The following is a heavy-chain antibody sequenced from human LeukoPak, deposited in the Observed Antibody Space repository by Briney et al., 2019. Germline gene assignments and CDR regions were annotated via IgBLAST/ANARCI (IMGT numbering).Heavy chain of an antibody. J-gene: IGHJ6*03. Sequence: SETLSLTCTVSAASITSFYSGWIRQPPGDGLGWNGYIYYFVSTNSNTSLKSRVKISVDTSKNQDSLKLSSVTAADRAVYYGARDGRNYYGSGSYNYYYYYMDVWGKGTTVTISS. V-gene: IGHV4-59*01. CDR2: IYYFVST. D-gene: IGHD3-10*01. CDR1: AASITSFY. CDR3: ARDGRNYYGSGSYNYYYYYMDV.